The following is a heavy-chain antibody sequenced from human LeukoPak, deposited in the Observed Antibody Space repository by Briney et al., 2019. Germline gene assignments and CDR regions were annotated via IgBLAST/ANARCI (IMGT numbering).Heavy chain of an antibody. V-gene: IGHV1-69*13. CDR2: VIPIFGTA. D-gene: IGHD4-17*01. CDR1: GYTFTSYD. J-gene: IGHJ4*02. CDR3: ARVDGDLYYFDY. Sequence: GASVKVSCKASGYTFTSYDINWVRQAPGQGLEWMGGVIPIFGTANYAQKFQGRVTITADESTSTAYMELSSLRSDDTAVYYCARVDGDLYYFDYWGQGTLVTVSS.